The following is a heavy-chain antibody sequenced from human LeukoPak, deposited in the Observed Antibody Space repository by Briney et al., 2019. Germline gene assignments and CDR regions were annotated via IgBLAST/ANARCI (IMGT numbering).Heavy chain of an antibody. D-gene: IGHD7-27*01. V-gene: IGHV4-34*01. J-gene: IGHJ2*01. CDR3: ARGRGDRGWYFDL. CDR2: INDGGST. Sequence: SETLSLTCAVYVRSFSDYYWTWIRQPPGQGLEWIGEINDGGSTNYNPSLRSRVIISVDTSKNQFSLRLSSVTAADTALYYCARGRGDRGWYFDLWGRGTLVTVSS. CDR1: VRSFSDYY.